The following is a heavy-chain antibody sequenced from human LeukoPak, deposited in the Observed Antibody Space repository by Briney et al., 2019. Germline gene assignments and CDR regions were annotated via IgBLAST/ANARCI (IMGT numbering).Heavy chain of an antibody. CDR3: ARSSRPP. J-gene: IGHJ5*02. D-gene: IGHD2-2*01. CDR2: IKQDGSEK. V-gene: IGHV3-7*01. CDR1: GFTFSSSW. Sequence: QPGGSLRLSCAASGFTFSSSWMSWVRKAPGKGLEWVANIKQDGSEKYYVDSVKGRFTLSRDNAKNSLYLQMNSLRAEDTAVYYCARSSRPPWGQGTLVTVSS.